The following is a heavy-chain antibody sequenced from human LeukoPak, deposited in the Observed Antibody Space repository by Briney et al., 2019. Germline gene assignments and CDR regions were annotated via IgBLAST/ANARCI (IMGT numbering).Heavy chain of an antibody. D-gene: IGHD3-22*01. J-gene: IGHJ4*02. CDR2: ISGDSDKT. Sequence: AGSLRLSCAASGFTLDNYHQHWVRHAPGKGMEWVSVISGDSDKTYYAASLRGRFTISRDNTNNSLFLQMNSLTTEDTALYYCAKYYYYDCSGYLGAFDFWGQGTLVTVSS. CDR3: AKYYYYDCSGYLGAFDF. CDR1: GFTLDNYH. V-gene: IGHV3-43*02.